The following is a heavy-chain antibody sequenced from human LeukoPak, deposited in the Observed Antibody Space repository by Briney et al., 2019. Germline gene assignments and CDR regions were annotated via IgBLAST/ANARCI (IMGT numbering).Heavy chain of an antibody. J-gene: IGHJ4*02. CDR2: ITGSGGST. D-gene: IGHD3-3*01. Sequence: GGSLRLSCAASGFTFSNYAMSWVRQAPGKGLEWVSAITGSGGSTYYADSVKGRFTISRDNSKNTLYLQMNSLRAEDTAVYYCAKDTERGYDFWSGYSSSWDYWGQGTLVTVSS. V-gene: IGHV3-23*01. CDR3: AKDTERGYDFWSGYSSSWDY. CDR1: GFTFSNYA.